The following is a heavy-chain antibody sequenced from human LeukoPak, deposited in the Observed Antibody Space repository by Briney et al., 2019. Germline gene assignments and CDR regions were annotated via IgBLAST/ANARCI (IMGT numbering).Heavy chain of an antibody. D-gene: IGHD1-1*01. J-gene: IGHJ4*03. CDR3: ARGPTISETGYFDY. CDR2: INHRGDT. CDR1: GGSFSAYY. Sequence: SETLSLTCAVYGGSFSAYYWSWIRQSPGKGLEWIAEINHRGDTNYNPSVKSRVSISVDTTKNQFSLKVTSLTAADTAVYYCARGPTISETGYFDYWGQGTLVTVSS. V-gene: IGHV4-34*01.